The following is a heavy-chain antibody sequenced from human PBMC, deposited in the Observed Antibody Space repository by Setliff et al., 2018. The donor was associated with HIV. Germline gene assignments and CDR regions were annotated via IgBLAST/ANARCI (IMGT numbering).Heavy chain of an antibody. Sequence: GESLKISCQGSGYRFASYWIGWVRQMPGKGLEWMGIIYPGDSDTRYSPSFQGQVTISADKSISTAYLQWSSLKASDTAMYYCARTGSSGWWTSNWFDPWGQGTLVTVSS. CDR2: IYPGDSDT. J-gene: IGHJ5*02. D-gene: IGHD6-19*01. V-gene: IGHV5-51*01. CDR3: ARTGSSGWWTSNWFDP. CDR1: GYRFASYW.